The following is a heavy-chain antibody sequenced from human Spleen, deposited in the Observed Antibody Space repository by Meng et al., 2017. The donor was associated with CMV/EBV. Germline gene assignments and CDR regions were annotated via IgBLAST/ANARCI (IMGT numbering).Heavy chain of an antibody. CDR2: IWYDGSEE. J-gene: IGHJ4*02. V-gene: IGHV3-33*01. Sequence: GESLKISCTASGFTFSKCGMHWVRQAPGKGLEWVAVIWYDGSEEYYADNVKGRFTISRDNYRHMLYLQMNSLRPEDTAVYYCARDRPFYGDFSLFDQWGQGTLVTVSS. CDR3: ARDRPFYGDFSLFDQ. CDR1: GFTFSKCG. D-gene: IGHD4-17*01.